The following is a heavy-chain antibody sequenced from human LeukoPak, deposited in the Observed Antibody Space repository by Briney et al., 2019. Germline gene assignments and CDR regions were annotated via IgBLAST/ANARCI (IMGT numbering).Heavy chain of an antibody. Sequence: GGSLRLSCAASGFTFSNYWMSRVRQAPGKGLEWVANIKQDGSEKYYVDSVKGRFTISRDNAKNSLYLQMNSLRAEDTAVYYCARDEYYNFWSGYTHYYGMDVWGQGTTVTISS. CDR1: GFTFSNYW. CDR2: IKQDGSEK. CDR3: ARDEYYNFWSGYTHYYGMDV. V-gene: IGHV3-7*01. D-gene: IGHD3-3*01. J-gene: IGHJ6*02.